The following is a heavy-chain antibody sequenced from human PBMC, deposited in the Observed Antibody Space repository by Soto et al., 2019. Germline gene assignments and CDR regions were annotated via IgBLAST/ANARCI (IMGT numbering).Heavy chain of an antibody. D-gene: IGHD2-2*01. CDR2: INPNSGGT. CDR3: ARENNTRRYQLLRDWGMDV. Sequence: ASVKVSCKASGYTFTGYYMHWVRQAPGQGLEWMGWINPNSGGTNYAQKFQGWVTMTRDTSISTAYMELSRLRSDDTAVYYCARENNTRRYQLLRDWGMDVWGQGTTVTVYS. CDR1: GYTFTGYY. V-gene: IGHV1-2*04. J-gene: IGHJ6*02.